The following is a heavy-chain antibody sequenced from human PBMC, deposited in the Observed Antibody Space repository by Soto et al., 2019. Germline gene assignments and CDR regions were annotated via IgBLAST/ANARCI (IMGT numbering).Heavy chain of an antibody. D-gene: IGHD3-10*01. CDR2: ISGSGGST. CDR3: AKDRMVRGVAPNWFDP. CDR1: GFTFSSYA. J-gene: IGHJ5*02. V-gene: IGHV3-23*01. Sequence: GGSLRLSCAASGFTFSSYAMSWVRQAPGKGLEWVSAISGSGGSTYYADSVKGRFTISRDNSKNTLYLQMNSLRAEGTAVYYCAKDRMVRGVAPNWFDPWGQGTLVTVSS.